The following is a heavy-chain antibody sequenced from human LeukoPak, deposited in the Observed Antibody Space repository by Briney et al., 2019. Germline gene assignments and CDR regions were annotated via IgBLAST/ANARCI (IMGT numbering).Heavy chain of an antibody. CDR1: EFTFSSHA. D-gene: IGHD2-15*01. CDR2: ISSSGGST. CDR3: AKGALGACSGARCYPFDY. J-gene: IGHJ4*02. V-gene: IGHV3-64*01. Sequence: GGSLRLSCAASEFTFSSHAMYWVRQAPGKGLEYVSDISSSGGSTHYANSVKGRFIISRDNSKNTLYLQMNSLRVEDTAVYYCAKGALGACSGARCYPFDYWGQGTLVTVSS.